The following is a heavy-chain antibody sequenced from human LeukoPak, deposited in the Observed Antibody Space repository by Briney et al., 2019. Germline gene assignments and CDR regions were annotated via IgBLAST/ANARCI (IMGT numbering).Heavy chain of an antibody. CDR1: GYRFTSYW. J-gene: IGHJ5*02. D-gene: IGHD6-25*01. V-gene: IGHV5-51*01. CDR3: ARRTDSGWKWFDP. Sequence: GESLKISCKASGYRFTSYWIGWVRQMPGKGLEWMGVIHPGEYERRYSPSFEGQVTISANKSISTAYMQWSSLKASDTAMYYCARRTDSGWKWFDPWGQGTLVTVSS. CDR2: IHPGEYER.